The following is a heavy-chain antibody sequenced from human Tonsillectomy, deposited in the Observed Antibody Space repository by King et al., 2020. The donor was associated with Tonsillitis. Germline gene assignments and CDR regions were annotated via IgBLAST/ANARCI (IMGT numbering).Heavy chain of an antibody. Sequence: QLQESGPGLVKPSETLSLTCTVSGGSISSSSYYWGLIRQPPGKGLEWIGSSYYSGSTYYNPSLKSRVTITVDTSKNQFSLKLSSVSAADTAVYYCARGDGEGDCSGGSCYNYYYYYMDVWGKGTTVTVSS. CDR2: SYYSGST. V-gene: IGHV4-39*01. J-gene: IGHJ6*03. D-gene: IGHD2-15*01. CDR3: ARGDGEGDCSGGSCYNYYYYYMDV. CDR1: GGSISSSSYY.